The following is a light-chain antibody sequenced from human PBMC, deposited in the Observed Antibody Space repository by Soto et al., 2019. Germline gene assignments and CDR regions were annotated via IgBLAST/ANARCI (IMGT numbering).Light chain of an antibody. V-gene: IGKV4-1*01. CDR3: QQYHSTPRT. CDR1: QSLLYSSKNKNY. Sequence: DIVMTQSPDSLAVCLSERATINCKSSQSLLYSSKNKNYLAWYQQKPGQPPNLLIYWASTRQSGVPDRFSGSGSGTEFTLTISSLQAEDVAVYYCQQYHSTPRTFGQGTKVEIK. J-gene: IGKJ1*01. CDR2: WAS.